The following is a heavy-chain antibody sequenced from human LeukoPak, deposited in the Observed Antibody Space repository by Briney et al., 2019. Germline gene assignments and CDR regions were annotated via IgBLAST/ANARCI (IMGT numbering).Heavy chain of an antibody. CDR3: AGGGGWVFDY. CDR2: IKQDGSGT. Sequence: PGGSLRLSCAASGFTFSSYWMNWVRQAPGKGLEWVANIKQDGSGTYYVDSVKGRFTISRDNAKESLYLRMNSLRAEDTAVYYCAGGGGWVFDYWGQGTLVTVSS. CDR1: GFTFSSYW. J-gene: IGHJ4*02. V-gene: IGHV3-7*01. D-gene: IGHD6-19*01.